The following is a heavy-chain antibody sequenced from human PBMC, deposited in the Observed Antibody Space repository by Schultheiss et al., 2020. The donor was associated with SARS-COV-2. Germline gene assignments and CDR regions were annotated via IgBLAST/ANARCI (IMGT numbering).Heavy chain of an antibody. D-gene: IGHD2-2*01. V-gene: IGHV1-46*01. CDR2: INPSGGST. CDR3: ARGYCSSTSCYIDY. CDR1: GYTFTRNY. J-gene: IGHJ4*02. Sequence: ASVKVSCKTSGYTFTRNYIHWVRQAPGQGLDWMGIINPSGGSTSYAQKFQGRVIMTRDTSTSTVFMELSSLRSEDTAVYYCARGYCSSTSCYIDYWGQGTLVTVSS.